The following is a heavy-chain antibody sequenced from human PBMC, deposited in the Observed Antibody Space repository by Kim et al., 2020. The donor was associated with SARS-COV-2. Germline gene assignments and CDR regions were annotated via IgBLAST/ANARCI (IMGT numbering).Heavy chain of an antibody. CDR3: ARARARSSSWFDY. V-gene: IGHV4-34*01. Sequence: YTPSLKSRVTISVDTSKNQFSLKLSSVTAADTAVYYCARARARSSSWFDYWGQGTLVTVSS. J-gene: IGHJ4*02. D-gene: IGHD6-13*01.